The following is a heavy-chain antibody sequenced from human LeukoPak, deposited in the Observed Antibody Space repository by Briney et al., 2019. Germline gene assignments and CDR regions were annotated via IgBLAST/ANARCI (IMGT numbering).Heavy chain of an antibody. CDR3: ARAGQQLPDFYYYYGMDV. Sequence: GASVKVSCKASGYTFTSYGISWVRQAPGQGLEWMGWISAYNGNTNYAQKLQGRVTMTTDTSTSTACMELRSLRSDDTAVYYCARAGQQLPDFYYYYGMDVWGQGATVTVSS. CDR2: ISAYNGNT. V-gene: IGHV1-18*01. CDR1: GYTFTSYG. J-gene: IGHJ6*02. D-gene: IGHD6-13*01.